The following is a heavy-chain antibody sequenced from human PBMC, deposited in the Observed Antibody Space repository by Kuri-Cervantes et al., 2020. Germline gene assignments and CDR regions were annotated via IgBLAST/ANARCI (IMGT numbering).Heavy chain of an antibody. D-gene: IGHD6-13*01. J-gene: IGHJ3*02. Sequence: ASVKVSCKASGYTFTSYAMHWVRQAPGKGLEWMGGFDPEDGETIYAQKFQGRVTMTEDTSTDTAYMELSSLRSEDTAVYYCAREAFHSSSWHKSDDAFDIWGQGTMVTVS. V-gene: IGHV1-24*01. CDR3: AREAFHSSSWHKSDDAFDI. CDR2: FDPEDGET. CDR1: GYTFTSYA.